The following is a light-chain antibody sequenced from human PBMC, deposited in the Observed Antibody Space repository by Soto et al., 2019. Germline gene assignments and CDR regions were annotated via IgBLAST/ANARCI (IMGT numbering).Light chain of an antibody. CDR1: QSISSW. V-gene: IGKV1-5*03. CDR3: QQYNSYWT. J-gene: IGKJ1*01. Sequence: DIQMTQSPSTLSASVGDRVTITCRASQSISSWLAWYQKKPGKAPKLLIYKASSLESGVPSRFSGSGSGTEFTLTISRMQPADFATYYCQQYNSYWTFGQGTKVEIK. CDR2: KAS.